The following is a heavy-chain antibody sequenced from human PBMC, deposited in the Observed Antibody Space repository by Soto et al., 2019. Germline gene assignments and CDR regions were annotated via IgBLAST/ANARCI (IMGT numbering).Heavy chain of an antibody. D-gene: IGHD2-15*01. CDR2: IKQDGSEK. V-gene: IGHV3-7*01. Sequence: GGSLRLSCAASGFTFSSYWMSWVRQAPGKGLEWVANIKQDGSEKYYVDSVKGRFTISRDNAKNSLYLQMNSLRAEDTAVYYCARYHCSGGSCYSFSDYWGQGTLVTVSS. J-gene: IGHJ4*02. CDR3: ARYHCSGGSCYSFSDY. CDR1: GFTFSSYW.